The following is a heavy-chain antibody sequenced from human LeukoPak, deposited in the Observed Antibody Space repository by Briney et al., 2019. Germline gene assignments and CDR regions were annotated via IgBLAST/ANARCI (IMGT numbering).Heavy chain of an antibody. CDR3: ARVSGSSPFDAFDI. CDR2: MNPNSGNT. J-gene: IGHJ3*02. Sequence: ASVKVSCKASGYTFTSYDINWVRQATGQGLEWMGWMNPNSGNTGYAQKFQGRVTITRNTSISTAYMELSSLRSEDTAVYYCARVSGSSPFDAFDIWGQGTMVTVPS. D-gene: IGHD6-13*01. CDR1: GYTFTSYD. V-gene: IGHV1-8*03.